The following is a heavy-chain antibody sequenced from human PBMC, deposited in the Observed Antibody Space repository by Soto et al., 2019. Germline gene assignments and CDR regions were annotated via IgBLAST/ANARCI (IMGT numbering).Heavy chain of an antibody. CDR1: GLSLRTTGVG. CDR3: VQSRCGGDCLEIYSSHAYHGLDV. D-gene: IGHD2-21*02. V-gene: IGHV2-5*02. Sequence: QVTLKESGPTLVKPTQTLTLTCTVSGLSLRTTGVGVGWVRQPPGKALEWLALLYWDDDKRYSPSLRSRLTIAKDIAEQQEVPTMTNIDTVDTATYYCVQSRCGGDCLEIYSSHAYHGLDVWGQGTTVTVSS. J-gene: IGHJ6*02. CDR2: LYWDDDK.